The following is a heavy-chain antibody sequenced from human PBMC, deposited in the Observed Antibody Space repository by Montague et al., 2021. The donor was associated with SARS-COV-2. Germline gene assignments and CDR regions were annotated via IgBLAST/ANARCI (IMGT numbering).Heavy chain of an antibody. CDR3: ATLPTSLTIFGVVQGYYFGD. V-gene: IGHV4-39*01. J-gene: IGHJ4*02. D-gene: IGHD3-3*01. Sequence: SETLSLTCTVSGASISSRSYYWGWIRQPPGKGLEWIGYKYYSGSTYYNPTLKSRVTLSVDTSQNQFSLKLSSVTAADTALYYCATLPTSLTIFGVVQGYYFGDWGQGTLVTGSS. CDR2: KYYSGST. CDR1: GASISSRSYY.